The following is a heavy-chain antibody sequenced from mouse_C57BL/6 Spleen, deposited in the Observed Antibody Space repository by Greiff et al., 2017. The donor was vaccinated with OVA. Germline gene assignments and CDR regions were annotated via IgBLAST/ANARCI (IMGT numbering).Heavy chain of an antibody. CDR1: GYTFTSYW. Sequence: VQLQQPGAELVKPGASVKLSCKASGYTFTSYWMHWVKQRPGQGLEWIGMIHPNSGSTNYNEKFKSKATLTVDKSSSTAYMQLSSLTSEDSAVYYCARVHGSSPWYFDYWGQGTTLTVSS. V-gene: IGHV1-64*01. CDR2: IHPNSGST. CDR3: ARVHGSSPWYFDY. J-gene: IGHJ2*01. D-gene: IGHD1-1*01.